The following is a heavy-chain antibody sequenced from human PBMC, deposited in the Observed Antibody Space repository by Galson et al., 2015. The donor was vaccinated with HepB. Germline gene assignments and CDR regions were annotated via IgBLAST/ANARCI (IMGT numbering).Heavy chain of an antibody. V-gene: IGHV3-66*01. D-gene: IGHD6-13*01. CDR1: GFTVSSNY. Sequence: SLRLSCAASGFTVSSNYMSWVRQAPGKGLEWVSVIYSGGSTYYADSVKDRFTISRDNSKNTLYLQMNSLRAEDTAVYYCAREDGVAAAGTFGMDVWGQGTTVTVSS. CDR3: AREDGVAAAGTFGMDV. CDR2: IYSGGST. J-gene: IGHJ6*02.